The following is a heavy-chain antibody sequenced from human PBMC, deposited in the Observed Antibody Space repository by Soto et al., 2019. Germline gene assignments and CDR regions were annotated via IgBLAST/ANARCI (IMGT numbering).Heavy chain of an antibody. CDR1: GFTFSSYS. V-gene: IGHV3-48*02. D-gene: IGHD3-3*01. Sequence: GGSLRLSCAASGFTFSSYSMNWVRQAPGKGLEWVSYISSSSSTIYYADSVKGRFTISRDNAKNSLYLQMNSLRDEDTAVYYCAGDRPRGYDFWSGYFPGPYYYYYGMDVWGQGTTVTVSS. J-gene: IGHJ6*02. CDR3: AGDRPRGYDFWSGYFPGPYYYYYGMDV. CDR2: ISSSSSTI.